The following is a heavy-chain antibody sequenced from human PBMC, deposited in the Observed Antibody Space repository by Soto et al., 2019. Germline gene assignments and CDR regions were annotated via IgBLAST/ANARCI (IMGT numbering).Heavy chain of an antibody. Sequence: QVQLQESGPGLVKPSQTLSLTCTVSGASMSSGGYYWTWIRQSPGKGLEWIGYIYYSGSTYYNPSLESRVAISINTSRSKFIIALHSVTAADTAIYYCARDSHHNIFDPWGQGSLVTVS. J-gene: IGHJ5*02. CDR1: GASMSSGGYY. CDR3: ARDSHHNIFDP. D-gene: IGHD1-1*01. CDR2: IYYSGST. V-gene: IGHV4-31*03.